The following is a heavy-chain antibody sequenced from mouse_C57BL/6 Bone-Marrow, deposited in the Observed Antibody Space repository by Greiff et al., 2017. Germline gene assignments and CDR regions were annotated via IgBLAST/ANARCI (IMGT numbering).Heavy chain of an antibody. CDR1: GYNFTNYW. CDR3: ARSYDYDDYTMDY. CDR2: MHPNGGSP. J-gene: IGHJ4*01. V-gene: IGHV1-64*01. Sequence: VQLQQPGAELVKPGASVKLSCKASGYNFTNYWMHWVKQRPGQGLEWIGMMHPNGGSPDYNEKFKSEATVSVDKSSRTAYMELSSLTSEDSAVYYCARSYDYDDYTMDYWGQGTSVTVSS. D-gene: IGHD2-4*01.